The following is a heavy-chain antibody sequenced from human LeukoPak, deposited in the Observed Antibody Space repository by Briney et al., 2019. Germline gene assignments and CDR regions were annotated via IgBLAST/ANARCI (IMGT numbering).Heavy chain of an antibody. D-gene: IGHD6-19*01. Sequence: PSETLSLTCTVSGGSISSGGYYWSWIRQHPGKGLEWIGYIYYSGSTYYNPSLKSRVTISVDTSKNQFSLKLSSVTAADTAVYYCARVASSSGWYQAGALDIWGQGTLVTVSS. CDR2: IYYSGST. CDR1: GGSISSGGYY. J-gene: IGHJ3*02. V-gene: IGHV4-31*03. CDR3: ARVASSSGWYQAGALDI.